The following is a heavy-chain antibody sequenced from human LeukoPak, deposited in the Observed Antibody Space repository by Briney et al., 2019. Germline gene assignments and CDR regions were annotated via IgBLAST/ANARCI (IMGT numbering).Heavy chain of an antibody. CDR3: ARHAIAAPPAFGWFDP. Sequence: GESLKISCKGSGYSFTSYWIAWVRQMPGKGLEWMGIVYPGDSDTRCSPSFQGQVTISADKSISTAYVQWSSLKASDTATYYCARHAIAAPPAFGWFDPWGQGALVTVSS. V-gene: IGHV5-51*01. J-gene: IGHJ5*02. CDR2: VYPGDSDT. D-gene: IGHD6-6*01. CDR1: GYSFTSYW.